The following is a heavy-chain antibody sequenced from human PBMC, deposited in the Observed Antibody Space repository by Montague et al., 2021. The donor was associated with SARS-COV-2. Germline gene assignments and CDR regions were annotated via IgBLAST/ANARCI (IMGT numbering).Heavy chain of an antibody. V-gene: IGHV6-1*01. CDR2: TYYRSKWYN. Sequence: VSPGASLSSDSLSWHWIRQSPSRGLEWLASTYYRSKWYNDSAPSVSGRATVKPDTSRNQFSLHLDSVTPDDTALYFCARKMDSSFDAWGQGTLVTVSS. J-gene: IGHJ5*02. CDR1: GASLSSDSLS. CDR3: ARKMDSSFDA. D-gene: IGHD2-2*03.